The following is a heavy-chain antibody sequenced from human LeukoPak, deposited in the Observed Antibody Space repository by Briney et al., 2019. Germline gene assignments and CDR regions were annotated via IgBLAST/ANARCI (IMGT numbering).Heavy chain of an antibody. J-gene: IGHJ3*02. V-gene: IGHV3-21*01. CDR1: GFTFSRYG. CDR2: ISTISSYI. CDR3: AKDRSAPHMLWNAFDI. D-gene: IGHD2-8*01. Sequence: GGSLCLSCAASGFTFSRYGMRWVRQAPGKGLEWVSSISTISSYIYHPHSVKGRFTISRDNAKNSLYLQMNSLRAEDTAMYYCAKDRSAPHMLWNAFDIWGQGTMVTVSS.